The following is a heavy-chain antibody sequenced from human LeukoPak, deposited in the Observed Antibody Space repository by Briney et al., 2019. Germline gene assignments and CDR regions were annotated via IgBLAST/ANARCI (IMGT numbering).Heavy chain of an antibody. Sequence: ASVKVSCKASGYTFTSFAMHWVRQAPGQRLEWMGWINADNGYTKYSQKFQGRLTITRDTSANTAYMELSSLRSEDTAVYYCARDGLVVVPVAMEYRNWFDPWGQGTLVTVSS. V-gene: IGHV1-3*01. CDR2: INADNGYT. CDR3: ARDGLVVVPVAMEYRNWFDP. J-gene: IGHJ5*02. D-gene: IGHD2-2*01. CDR1: GYTFTSFA.